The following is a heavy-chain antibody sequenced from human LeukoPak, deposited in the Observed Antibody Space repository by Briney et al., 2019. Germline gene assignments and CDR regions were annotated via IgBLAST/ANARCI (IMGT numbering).Heavy chain of an antibody. J-gene: IGHJ4*02. CDR1: GGSISSYY. V-gene: IGHV4-34*01. CDR2: INHSGST. D-gene: IGHD3-22*01. CDR3: ARLVWGSSGYPYFDY. Sequence: SETLSLTFTVSGGSISSYYWSWIRQPPGKGLEWIGEINHSGSTNYNPSLKSRVTISVDTSKNQFSLKLSSVTAADTAVYYCARLVWGSSGYPYFDYWGQGTLVTVSS.